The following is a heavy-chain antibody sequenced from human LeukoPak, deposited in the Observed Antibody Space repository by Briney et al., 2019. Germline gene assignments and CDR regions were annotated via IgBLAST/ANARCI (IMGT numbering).Heavy chain of an antibody. D-gene: IGHD4-17*01. CDR1: GFTFSSYA. CDR3: AKAVDDYGDYYFDY. J-gene: IGHJ4*02. CDR2: ISGSGGST. V-gene: IGHV3-23*01. Sequence: GGSLRLSCAASGFTFSSYAMSWVRQAPGKGLEWVSAISGSGGSTYYAGSVKGRFTISRDNSKNTLYLQMNSLRAEDTAVYYCAKAVDDYGDYYFDYWGQGTLVTVSS.